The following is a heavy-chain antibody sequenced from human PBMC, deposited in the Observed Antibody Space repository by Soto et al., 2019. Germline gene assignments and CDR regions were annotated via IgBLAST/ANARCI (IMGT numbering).Heavy chain of an antibody. CDR1: GGTFSSHS. Sequence: QVQLVQSGAEVKKPGSSVKVSCKVSGGTFSSHSINWVRQAPGQGPEWMGGIISIFGTENYAQKFQGRVTSNADESTSTAYMELSSLTSEDTALYYCSTSVYCSTTRCYYYYGLDVWGQGTTVIVSS. CDR3: STSVYCSTTRCYYYYGLDV. D-gene: IGHD2-2*01. V-gene: IGHV1-69*01. CDR2: IISIFGTE. J-gene: IGHJ6*02.